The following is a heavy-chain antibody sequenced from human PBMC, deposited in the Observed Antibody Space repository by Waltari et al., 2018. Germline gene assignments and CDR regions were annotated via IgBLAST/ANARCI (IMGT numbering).Heavy chain of an antibody. CDR3: TKMRRNLPRDIIDN. Sequence: EVQLLESGGGLVQRGGSLRLSCAVSGFIFSRFAMSWVRHTPGKGMDWVGGTSASSGSTYYADSVQGRFTISRDNSKKRVFLQMNSLRAEDTATYYCTKMRRNLPRDIIDNWGQGTQVIIAS. CDR2: TSASSGST. V-gene: IGHV3-23*01. J-gene: IGHJ4*02. CDR1: GFIFSRFA.